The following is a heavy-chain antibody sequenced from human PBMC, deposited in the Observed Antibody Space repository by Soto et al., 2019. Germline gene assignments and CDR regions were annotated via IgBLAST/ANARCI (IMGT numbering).Heavy chain of an antibody. CDR1: GFTFSSYA. D-gene: IGHD3-10*01. V-gene: IGHV3-23*01. CDR2: ISGSGGST. Sequence: PGGSLRLSCAASGFTFSSYAMSWVRQAPGKGLEWVSAISGSGGSTYYADSVKGRFTISRDNSKNTLYLQMNSLRAEDTAVYYCAKYTVWGAYPPYYYYYGMDVWGQGTTVTVSS. J-gene: IGHJ6*02. CDR3: AKYTVWGAYPPYYYYYGMDV.